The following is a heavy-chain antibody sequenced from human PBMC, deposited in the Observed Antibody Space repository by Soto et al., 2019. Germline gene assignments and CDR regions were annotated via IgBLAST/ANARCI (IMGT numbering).Heavy chain of an antibody. J-gene: IGHJ3*02. CDR1: GGSISSGDFY. CDR2: IYYSGST. V-gene: IGHV4-61*08. D-gene: IGHD6-19*01. CDR3: ARPGWRNAPYDAFDI. Sequence: PSETLSLTCTVSGGSISSGDFYWSWIRQPPGKGLEWMGYIYYSGSTNYNPSLKSRVTISLDTSKNQFSLKLSSVTAADTAVYYCARPGWRNAPYDAFDIWGQGTMVTVSS.